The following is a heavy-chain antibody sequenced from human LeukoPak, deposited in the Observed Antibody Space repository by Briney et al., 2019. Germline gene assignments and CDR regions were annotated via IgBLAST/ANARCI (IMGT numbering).Heavy chain of an antibody. D-gene: IGHD1-20*01. Sequence: SQTLSLTCAVSGGSISSGGYSWSWTRQPPGKGLEWIGYIYHSGSTYYNPSLKSRVTISVDRSKNQFSLKLSSVTAADTAVYYCARDDPITGTPAYWGQGTLVTVSS. CDR1: GGSISSGGYS. J-gene: IGHJ4*02. CDR3: ARDDPITGTPAY. CDR2: IYHSGST. V-gene: IGHV4-30-2*01.